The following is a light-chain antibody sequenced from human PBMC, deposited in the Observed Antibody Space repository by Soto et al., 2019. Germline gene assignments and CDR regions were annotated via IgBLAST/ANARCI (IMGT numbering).Light chain of an antibody. V-gene: IGKV1-39*01. CDR2: SAS. CDR3: QQGHSTPYT. Sequence: DIQMTQSPYSLSPSLGDSVTITCRASQNIRTYLNWYQQKPGRAPKLLIHSASALPSGVPSRFSGSGSGTEFTLTMSGLQPEDFASYYCQQGHSTPYTFGQGTKVEIK. J-gene: IGKJ2*01. CDR1: QNIRTY.